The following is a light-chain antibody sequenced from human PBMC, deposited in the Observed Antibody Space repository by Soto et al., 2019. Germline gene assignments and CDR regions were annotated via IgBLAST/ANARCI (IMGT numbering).Light chain of an antibody. CDR3: QQYYSIPLT. CDR1: QSVLYSSNNKNY. V-gene: IGKV4-1*01. Sequence: DIVMTQSPDSLAVSLGERATINCKSSQSVLYSSNNKNYLAWYQQKPGQPPNLLIYWASTRESGVPDRFSGSGSGTDFTLTISSLQAEDVAVYYCQQYYSIPLTFGPGTKVDLK. CDR2: WAS. J-gene: IGKJ3*01.